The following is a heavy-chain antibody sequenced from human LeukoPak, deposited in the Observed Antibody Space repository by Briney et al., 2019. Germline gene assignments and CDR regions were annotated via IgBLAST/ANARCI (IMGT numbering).Heavy chain of an antibody. CDR2: VYYTGST. CDR3: ARGIYDSSGYYPEFDY. V-gene: IGHV4-39*02. J-gene: IGHJ4*02. CDR1: GGSMNSSSYY. Sequence: SETLSLTCSVSGGSMNSSSYYWAWIRQPPGKGLEWIGNVYYTGSTYYKSSLKSRVTISLDMSKNHFSLKLSSVTAADTAVYYCARGIYDSSGYYPEFDYWGQGTLVTVSS. D-gene: IGHD3-22*01.